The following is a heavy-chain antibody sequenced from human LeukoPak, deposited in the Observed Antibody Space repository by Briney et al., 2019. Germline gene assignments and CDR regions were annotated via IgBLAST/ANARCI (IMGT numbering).Heavy chain of an antibody. J-gene: IGHJ4*02. V-gene: IGHV3-21*01. CDR2: ISSTSKYI. CDR1: GFSFSIYF. Sequence: GGSLRLSCAASGFSFSIYFMNWVRQAPGKGLEWVSSISSTSKYIHYADSVRGRFTISRDKAKNSVYLQMNSLRAEDTAVYFCAGGGDFDYWGQGILVTVSA. CDR3: AGGGDFDY. D-gene: IGHD3-16*01.